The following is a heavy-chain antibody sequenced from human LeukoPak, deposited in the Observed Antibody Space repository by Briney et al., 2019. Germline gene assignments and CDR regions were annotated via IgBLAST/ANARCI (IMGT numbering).Heavy chain of an antibody. D-gene: IGHD2-2*01. CDR3: ARGRYCTSTSCSHFDY. CDR1: GYSFTTYW. J-gene: IGHJ4*02. CDR2: IYPGDSDT. V-gene: IGHV5-51*01. Sequence: GESLQNSSKGSGYSFTTYWIAWVRQMPGKGLEWMGVIYPGDSDTRYSPSFQGQVIISADKSISTASLQWSSLKASDTAMYYCARGRYCTSTSCSHFDYWGQGTLVTVSS.